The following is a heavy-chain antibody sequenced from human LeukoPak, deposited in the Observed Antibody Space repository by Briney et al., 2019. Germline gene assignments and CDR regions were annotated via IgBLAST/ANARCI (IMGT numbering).Heavy chain of an antibody. J-gene: IGHJ4*02. Sequence: PSETLSLTCAVYGGSFSGYYWSWIRQPPGKGLEWIGEINHSGSTNYNPSLKSRVTISVDTSKNQFSVKLSSVTAADTAVYYCACIAVAGTDYWGEGSLVTVSS. CDR1: GGSFSGYY. V-gene: IGHV4-34*01. CDR2: INHSGST. D-gene: IGHD6-19*01. CDR3: ACIAVAGTDY.